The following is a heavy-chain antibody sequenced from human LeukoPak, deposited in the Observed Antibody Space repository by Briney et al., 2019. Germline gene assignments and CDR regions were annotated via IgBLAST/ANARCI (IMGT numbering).Heavy chain of an antibody. CDR1: GGSFSGYY. Sequence: TSETLSLTCAVYGGSFSGYYWSWIRQPPGKGLEWIGEINHSGSTNYNPSLKSRVTISVDTSKNQFSLKLSSVTAADTAVYYCARGYGDYGMDVWGQGTTVTVSS. CDR3: ARGYGDYGMDV. V-gene: IGHV4-34*01. J-gene: IGHJ6*02. CDR2: INHSGST. D-gene: IGHD4-17*01.